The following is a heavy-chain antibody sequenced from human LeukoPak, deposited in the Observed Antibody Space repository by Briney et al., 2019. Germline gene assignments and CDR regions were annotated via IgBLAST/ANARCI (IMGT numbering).Heavy chain of an antibody. D-gene: IGHD3-10*01. J-gene: IGHJ4*02. CDR3: ARDAITMVRGVFDY. V-gene: IGHV1-18*01. CDR1: VYTFTSYG. Sequence: HRAAVKVSCKASVYTFTSYGICWVRQAPRQGLEWVGWISAYIVNTNYAQRLQGRVTMTTDTSTSTAYMGLRSLRSDVTAVYYCARDAITMVRGVFDYWGQGTLVTVSS. CDR2: ISAYIVNT.